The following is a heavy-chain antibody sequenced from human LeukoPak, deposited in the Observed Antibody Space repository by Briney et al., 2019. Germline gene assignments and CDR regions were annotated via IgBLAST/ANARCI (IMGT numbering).Heavy chain of an antibody. CDR1: GFTFSTYA. CDR3: ANNWQLDY. J-gene: IGHJ4*02. CDR2: INNNGGST. D-gene: IGHD1-1*01. Sequence: GGSLRLSCAASGFTFSTYAMCWVRQAPGKGLEYVSAINNNGGSTHYTNSVKGRFTISRDNSKNTLYLQMDHLRVEDTAVYYCANNWQLDYWGQGTMVTVSS. V-gene: IGHV3-64*01.